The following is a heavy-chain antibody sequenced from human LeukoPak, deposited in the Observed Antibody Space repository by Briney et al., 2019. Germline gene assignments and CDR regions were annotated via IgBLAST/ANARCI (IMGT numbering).Heavy chain of an antibody. J-gene: IGHJ3*02. D-gene: IGHD3-3*01. V-gene: IGHV4-61*02. CDR1: GGSISRGSYF. CDR2: FYTSATP. CDR3: ARLPWHYDLWPRNAFDI. Sequence: SQTLSLTCTVSGGSISRGSYFWSWIRQPAGKGLEWIGRFYTSATPNYNPSLKSRVTISVDTSRNQFSLKLSSLTAADTAVYYCARLPWHYDLWPRNAFDIWGQGTMVTVSS.